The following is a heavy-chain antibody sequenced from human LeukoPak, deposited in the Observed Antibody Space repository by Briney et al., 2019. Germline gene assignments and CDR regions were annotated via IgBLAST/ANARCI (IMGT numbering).Heavy chain of an antibody. J-gene: IGHJ3*02. V-gene: IGHV4-4*02. D-gene: IGHD3-22*01. Sequence: SETLSLTCAVSGVSISSSNWWSWVRQPPGKGLEWIGEIYHSGSTNYNPSLKSRVTISVDKSKNQFSLKLSSVTAADTAVYYCAREGYYYDSSGYYRDAFDIWGQGTMVTVSS. CDR1: GVSISSSNW. CDR2: IYHSGST. CDR3: AREGYYYDSSGYYRDAFDI.